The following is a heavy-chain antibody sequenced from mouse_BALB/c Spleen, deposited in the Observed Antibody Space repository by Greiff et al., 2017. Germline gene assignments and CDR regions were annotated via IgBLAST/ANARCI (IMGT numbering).Heavy chain of an antibody. CDR1: GFTFSSYT. Sequence: DVMLVESGGGLVQPGGSLKLSCAASGFTFSSYTMSWVRQTPEKRLEWVAYISNGGGSTYYPDTVKGRFTISRDNAKNTLYLQMSSLKSEDTAMYYCARSTATDYWGQGTTLTVSS. CDR2: ISNGGGST. D-gene: IGHD1-2*01. V-gene: IGHV5-12-2*01. J-gene: IGHJ2*01. CDR3: ARSTATDY.